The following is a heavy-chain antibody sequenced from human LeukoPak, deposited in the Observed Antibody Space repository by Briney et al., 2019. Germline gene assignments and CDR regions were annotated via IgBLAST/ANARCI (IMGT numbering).Heavy chain of an antibody. V-gene: IGHV4-4*07. Sequence: SETLSLTCTVSGGSISSYYWSWIRQPAGKGLEWIGRIYTSGSTNYNPSLKSRLTMSVDTTNNQFSLKLSSVTAADTAVYYCASTYYDFWSGYSYLDYWGQGTLVTVSS. D-gene: IGHD3-3*01. CDR1: GGSISSYY. J-gene: IGHJ4*02. CDR2: IYTSGST. CDR3: ASTYYDFWSGYSYLDY.